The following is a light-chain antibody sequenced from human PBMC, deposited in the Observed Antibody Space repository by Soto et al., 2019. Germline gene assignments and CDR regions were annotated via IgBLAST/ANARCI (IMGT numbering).Light chain of an antibody. V-gene: IGKV3-20*01. CDR1: ETISSDK. Sequence: EIVLTQSPGTLSVSPGERATLSCMASETISSDKLAWYQQKPGQPPGLLIYGTFSRATGIPDRFSGSGSGTDFTLTLSRLEHEDSAIYYCQQYGSWTFGQGTKVEI. CDR3: QQYGSWT. J-gene: IGKJ1*01. CDR2: GTF.